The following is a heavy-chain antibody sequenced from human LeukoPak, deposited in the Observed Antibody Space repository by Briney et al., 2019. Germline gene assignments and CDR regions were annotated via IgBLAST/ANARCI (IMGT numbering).Heavy chain of an antibody. CDR2: IRYDGSNK. V-gene: IGHV3-30*02. CDR1: GFTFSSYG. CDR3: AKGPKQLLIRRSVWVYMDV. J-gene: IGHJ6*03. Sequence: GGSLRLSCAASGFTFSSYGIHWARQAPGKGLEWVAFIRYDGSNKYYADSVKGRFTISRDNSKNTLYLQMNSLRAEDTAVYFCAKGPKQLLIRRSVWVYMDVWGKGTTVTISS. D-gene: IGHD6-19*01.